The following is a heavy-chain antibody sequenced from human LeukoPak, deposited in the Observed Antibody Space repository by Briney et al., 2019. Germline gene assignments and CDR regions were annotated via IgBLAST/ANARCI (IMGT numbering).Heavy chain of an antibody. V-gene: IGHV4-34*01. CDR1: GGSFSGYY. CDR3: AGRIAAAGTYAFDI. J-gene: IGHJ3*02. D-gene: IGHD6-13*01. CDR2: INHSGST. Sequence: SETLSLTCAVYGGSFSGYYWSWIRQPPGKGLEWIGEINHSGSTNYNPSLKSRVTISVDTSKNQFSLKLSSVTAADTAVYYCAGRIAAAGTYAFDIWGQGTMVTVSS.